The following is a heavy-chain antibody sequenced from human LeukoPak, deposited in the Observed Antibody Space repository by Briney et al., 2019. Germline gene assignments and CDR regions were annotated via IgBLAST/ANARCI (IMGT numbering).Heavy chain of an antibody. V-gene: IGHV3-30-3*01. J-gene: IGHJ4*02. D-gene: IGHD6-19*01. CDR2: ISYDGSNK. CDR1: GFTFSSYA. Sequence: GGSLRLSCAASGFTFSSYAMHWVRKAPGKGLEWVAVISYDGSNKYYADSVKGRFTISRDNSKNTLYLQMNSLRAEDTAVYYCARSSGWLNFDYWGQGTLVTVSS. CDR3: ARSSGWLNFDY.